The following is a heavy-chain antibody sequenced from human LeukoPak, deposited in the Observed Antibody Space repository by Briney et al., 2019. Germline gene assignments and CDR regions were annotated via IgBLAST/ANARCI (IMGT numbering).Heavy chain of an antibody. Sequence: PGGSLRPSCAASGFTFSSYGMHWVRQAPGKGLEWVANIKQDGSEKYYVDSVKGRFTISRDNAKNSLYLQMNSLRAEDTAVYYCARRMGFAYYYGMDVWGQGTTVTVSS. J-gene: IGHJ6*02. D-gene: IGHD2-15*01. V-gene: IGHV3-7*01. CDR3: ARRMGFAYYYGMDV. CDR1: GFTFSSYG. CDR2: IKQDGSEK.